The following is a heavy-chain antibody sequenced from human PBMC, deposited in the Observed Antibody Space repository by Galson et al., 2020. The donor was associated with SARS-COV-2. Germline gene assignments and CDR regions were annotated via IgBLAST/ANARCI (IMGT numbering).Heavy chain of an antibody. J-gene: IGHJ4*02. CDR1: GFTFSSYW. Sequence: GGSLRLSCAASGFTFSSYWMHWVRQAPGKGLVWVSRIYSEGSSTSYADSVKGRFTISGDNGKNTLYLQMNSLRAEDTAVYYCARGDMGNDYFDYWGQGTLVTVSS. V-gene: IGHV3-74*01. CDR3: ARGDMGNDYFDY. CDR2: IYSEGSST. D-gene: IGHD7-27*01.